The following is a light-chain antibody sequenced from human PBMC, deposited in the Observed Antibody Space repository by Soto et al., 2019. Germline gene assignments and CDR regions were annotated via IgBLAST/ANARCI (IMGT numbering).Light chain of an antibody. CDR1: SGSIASNY. V-gene: IGLV6-57*04. Sequence: FMLTQLHSVSESPGKTVTISCTRSSGSIASNYVQWYQQRPGSAPTTVIYEDNQRPSGVPDRFSGSIDSSSNSASLTISGLMTEDEADYYCQSYDSSNQVFGGGTKLTVL. J-gene: IGLJ2*01. CDR3: QSYDSSNQV. CDR2: EDN.